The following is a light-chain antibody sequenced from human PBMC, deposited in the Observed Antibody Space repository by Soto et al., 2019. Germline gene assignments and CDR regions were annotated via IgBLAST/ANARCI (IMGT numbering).Light chain of an antibody. CDR1: QSVTNNY. CDR2: GAS. J-gene: IGKJ1*01. Sequence: EVVLTQSPGTLSLSPGERATLSCRATQSVTNNYLAWYQQKPGQAPRRLIFGASIRATGIPDRFSGSGSGTDFTLTISRLEPEDFAVYYCQQYGSSPTTFGQGTKVDIK. V-gene: IGKV3-20*01. CDR3: QQYGSSPTT.